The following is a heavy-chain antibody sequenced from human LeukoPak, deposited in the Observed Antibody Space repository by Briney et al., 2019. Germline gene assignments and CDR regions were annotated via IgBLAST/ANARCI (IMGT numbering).Heavy chain of an antibody. V-gene: IGHV1-18*01. CDR3: ARDRGREYCSSTSCYVFWFDP. D-gene: IGHD2-2*01. J-gene: IGHJ5*02. CDR1: LCTFTPYG. CDR2: ISAYNGNT. Sequence: ASVQVSCQACLCTFTPYGMSWVRQAPGQALEGMGLISAYNGNTNYAQKLQGRVTMTTDTSTSTAYMELRSLRSDDTAVYYCARDRGREYCSSTSCYVFWFDPWGQGTLGTVSS.